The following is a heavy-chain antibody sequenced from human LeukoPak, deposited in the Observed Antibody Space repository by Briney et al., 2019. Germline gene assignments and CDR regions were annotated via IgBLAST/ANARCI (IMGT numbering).Heavy chain of an antibody. Sequence: GGSLRLSCAASGFTFSSYWMSWVRQAPGKRLEWVANIKQDGSEKYYVDSVKGRFTISRDNAKNSLYLQMNSLRAEDTAVYYCARDPAYYYDSSGYYDYWGQGTLVTVSS. CDR3: ARDPAYYYDSSGYYDY. CDR2: IKQDGSEK. CDR1: GFTFSSYW. V-gene: IGHV3-7*01. J-gene: IGHJ4*02. D-gene: IGHD3-22*01.